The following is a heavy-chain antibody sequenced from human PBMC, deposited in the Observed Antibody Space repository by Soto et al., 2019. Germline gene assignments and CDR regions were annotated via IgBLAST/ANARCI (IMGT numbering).Heavy chain of an antibody. CDR1: GFTFSAFW. Sequence: EVQLVESGGGLVQPGESLRLSCAASGFTFSAFWMTWLRQAPGKGLEWVANIKRDGTETHYGDSVEGRSTLSRDNAQNSLFLQLNTLRAEDTAMYYCARFLSPAGDFFYDAFDVWGQGTCVTVSS. D-gene: IGHD2-21*02. J-gene: IGHJ3*01. CDR3: ARFLSPAGDFFYDAFDV. CDR2: IKRDGTET. V-gene: IGHV3-7*05.